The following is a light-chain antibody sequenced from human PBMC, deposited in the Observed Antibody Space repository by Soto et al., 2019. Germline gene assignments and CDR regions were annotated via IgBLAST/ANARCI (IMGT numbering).Light chain of an antibody. V-gene: IGKV3-20*01. CDR3: QQYGSSPRT. Sequence: IGLTQSQDTLSLSPGERATLSCRASQSVISNYLAWYQQKPGQAPRLLIYGASNRATGIPDRFSGSGSGTDFTLTISRLGPEDFAVYFCQQYGSSPRTFGQGTKV. CDR2: GAS. CDR1: QSVISNY. J-gene: IGKJ1*01.